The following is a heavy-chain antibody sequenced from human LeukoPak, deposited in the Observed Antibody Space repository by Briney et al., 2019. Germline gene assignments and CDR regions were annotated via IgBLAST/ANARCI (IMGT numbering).Heavy chain of an antibody. J-gene: IGHJ5*02. CDR3: AKHYCSITTCYSWFDP. CDR2: IKQDGSEK. Sequence: GGSLRLSCAASGFTFSSYWMSWVRQAPGKGLEWVANIKQDGSEKYYVDSVKGRFTISRDNAKNSLYLQMNSLRAEDTAVYYCAKHYCSITTCYSWFDPWGQGTLVTVSS. D-gene: IGHD2-2*02. CDR1: GFTFSSYW. V-gene: IGHV3-7*03.